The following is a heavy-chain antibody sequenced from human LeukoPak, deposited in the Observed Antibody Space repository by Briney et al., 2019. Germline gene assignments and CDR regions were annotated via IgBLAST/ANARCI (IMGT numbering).Heavy chain of an antibody. Sequence: PSETLSLTCAVYGGSFSGYYWSWIRQPPGKGLEWIGEINHSGSTNYNPSLKSRVTISVDTSKNQFSLKLTSVTAADTAVYYCARGLSAIVHWGQGTLVTVSS. CDR2: INHSGST. V-gene: IGHV4-34*01. D-gene: IGHD2-21*02. J-gene: IGHJ4*02. CDR1: GGSFSGYY. CDR3: ARGLSAIVH.